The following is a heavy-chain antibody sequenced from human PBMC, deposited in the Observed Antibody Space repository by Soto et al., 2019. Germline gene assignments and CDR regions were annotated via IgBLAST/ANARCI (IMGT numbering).Heavy chain of an antibody. J-gene: IGHJ6*02. CDR2: INHSAST. V-gene: IGHV4-34*01. Sequence: SETLSLTCAVYGGIFSVYYWSWIRQPPGTGLEWIGEINHSASTNYNPPLKSRVNISVDTSKNQFSLKLSSVTAADKAVYYCARGRVAVAGTGNYYYYYYGMDVWGQGTTVT. CDR1: GGIFSVYY. CDR3: ARGRVAVAGTGNYYYYYYGMDV. D-gene: IGHD6-19*01.